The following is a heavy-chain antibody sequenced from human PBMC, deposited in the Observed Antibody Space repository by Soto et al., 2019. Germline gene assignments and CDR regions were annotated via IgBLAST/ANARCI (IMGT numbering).Heavy chain of an antibody. CDR2: INPSGGST. CDR3: AHRGYSSNQDHPLYGMGV. V-gene: IGHV1-46*01. D-gene: IGHD6-13*01. CDR1: GYTFTSYY. J-gene: IGHJ6*02. Sequence: ASVKVSCKASGYTFTSYYMHWVRQAPGQGLEWMGIINPSGGSTSYAQKFQGRVTMTRDTSTSTVYMELSSLRSEDTAVYYCAHRGYSSNQDHPLYGMGVWGQGTTVTVSS.